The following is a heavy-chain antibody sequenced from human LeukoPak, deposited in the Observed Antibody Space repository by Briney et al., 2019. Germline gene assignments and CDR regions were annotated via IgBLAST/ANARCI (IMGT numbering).Heavy chain of an antibody. CDR1: GYTFTSYA. J-gene: IGHJ3*01. Sequence: ASVKVSCKASGYTFTSYAMHWVRQAPGQRLEWMGWINAGNGNTKYSQKFQGRVTITRDTSTDTAYMELSSLRSEDTAVYYCATGYYYDSSGYYPVVSEWGQGTMVTVSS. CDR2: INAGNGNT. D-gene: IGHD3-22*01. V-gene: IGHV1-3*01. CDR3: ATGYYYDSSGYYPVVSE.